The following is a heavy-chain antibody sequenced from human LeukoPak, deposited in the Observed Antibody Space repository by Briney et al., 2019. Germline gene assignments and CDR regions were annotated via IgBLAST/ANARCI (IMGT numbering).Heavy chain of an antibody. CDR3: ARDQGSIGHWFDP. Sequence: SETLSLTCTVSGGSISSGDYYWSWIRQPPGKGLEWIGYIYYSGSTYYNPSLKSRVTISVDTSKNQFSLKLSSVTAADTAVYYCARDQGSIGHWFDPWGQGTLVTVSS. J-gene: IGHJ5*02. CDR1: GGSISSGDYY. V-gene: IGHV4-30-4*01. CDR2: IYYSGST. D-gene: IGHD2-2*01.